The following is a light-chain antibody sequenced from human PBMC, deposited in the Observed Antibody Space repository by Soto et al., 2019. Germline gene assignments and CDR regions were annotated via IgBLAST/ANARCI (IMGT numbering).Light chain of an antibody. V-gene: IGLV2-11*01. CDR2: DVS. CDR1: SSDVGGYNY. Sequence: QSVLTQPRSVSGSPGQSVTISCTGTSSDVGGYNYVSWYQQPPGKAPKLMISDVSKRPSGVPDRFSGSKSGNTASLTISGLQAEDEADYYCCSYAASYTLVFGGGTKVTVL. CDR3: CSYAASYTLV. J-gene: IGLJ2*01.